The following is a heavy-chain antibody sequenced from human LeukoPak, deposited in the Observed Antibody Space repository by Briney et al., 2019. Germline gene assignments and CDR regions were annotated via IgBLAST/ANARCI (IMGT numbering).Heavy chain of an antibody. D-gene: IGHD3-3*01. V-gene: IGHV5-51*01. J-gene: IGHJ4*02. CDR2: IYPGDSDT. CDR1: GYSFTSYW. Sequence: LGESLKISCKGSGYSFTSYWIGWVRQMPGKGLEWMGIIYPGDSDTRYSPSFQGQVTISADKSISTAYLQWSSLKASDTAMYYCARLNDFWSGYPYYFDYWGQGTLVTVSS. CDR3: ARLNDFWSGYPYYFDY.